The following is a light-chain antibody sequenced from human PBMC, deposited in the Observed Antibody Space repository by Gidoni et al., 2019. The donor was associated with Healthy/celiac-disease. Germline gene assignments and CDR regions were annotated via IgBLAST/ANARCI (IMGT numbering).Light chain of an antibody. CDR1: QSVSSN. J-gene: IGKJ4*01. CDR2: GAS. V-gene: IGKV3-15*01. Sequence: IVMTQSPATLSVSPGERATLSCRASQSVSSNLAWYQQKPGQAPRLLSYGASTRATGIPARFSGSGSGTEFTLTISSLQSEDFAVYYCQQYNNWLTFGGGTKVEIK. CDR3: QQYNNWLT.